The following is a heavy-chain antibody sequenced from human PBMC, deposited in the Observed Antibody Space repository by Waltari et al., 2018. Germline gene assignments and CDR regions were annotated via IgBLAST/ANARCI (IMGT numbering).Heavy chain of an antibody. J-gene: IGHJ6*03. CDR2: IKQDGSEN. V-gene: IGHV3-7*01. D-gene: IGHD4-17*01. CDR3: ARVFVYGANSGKRPMDV. Sequence: EVQMVESGGGLVQPGGSLRRSCAASGFTFSSYWRNWVRQAPGKGLEWVANIKQDGSENYYVDSVKGRFTISRDDAKNSLHLQMNSLRNEDTAVYFCARVFVYGANSGKRPMDVWGKGTTVTVSS. CDR1: GFTFSSYW.